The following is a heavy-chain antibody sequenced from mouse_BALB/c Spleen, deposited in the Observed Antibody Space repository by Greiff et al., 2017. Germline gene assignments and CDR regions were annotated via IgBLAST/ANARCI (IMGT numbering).Heavy chain of an antibody. D-gene: IGHD2-4*01. CDR2: ISYSGST. CDR3: ASYYDYDGGYAMDY. J-gene: IGHJ4*01. V-gene: IGHV3-2*02. CDR1: GYSITSDYA. Sequence: VQLQQSGPGLVKPSQSLSLTCTVTGYSITSDYAWNWIRQFPGNKLEWMGYISYSGSTSYNPSLKSRISITRDTSKNQFFLQLNSVTTEDTATYYCASYYDYDGGYAMDYWGQGTSVTVSS.